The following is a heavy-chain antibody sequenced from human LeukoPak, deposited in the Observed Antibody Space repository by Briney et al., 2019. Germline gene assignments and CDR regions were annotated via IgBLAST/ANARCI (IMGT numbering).Heavy chain of an antibody. Sequence: GASVKVSCKASGYTFTSYYMHWVRQAPGQGLEWMGIINPSGGSTSYAQKFQGRVTMTRDTSTSTVYMELSSLRSEDTAVYYCAREALRDILTGYYRRRGWFDPWGQGTLVTVSS. CDR3: AREALRDILTGYYRRRGWFDP. CDR2: INPSGGST. J-gene: IGHJ5*02. D-gene: IGHD3-9*01. CDR1: GYTFTSYY. V-gene: IGHV1-46*01.